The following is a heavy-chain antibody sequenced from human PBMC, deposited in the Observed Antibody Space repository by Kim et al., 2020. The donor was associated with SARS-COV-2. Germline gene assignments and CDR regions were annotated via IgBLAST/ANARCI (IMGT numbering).Heavy chain of an antibody. Sequence: GGSLRLSCAASGFTFSSYAMSWVRQAPGKGLEWVSVIYSGGSSTYYADSVKGRFTISRDNSKNTLYLQMNSLRAEDTAVYYCAKDIVVVPAAMILPGGMDVWGQGTTVTVS. CDR3: AKDIVVVPAAMILPGGMDV. J-gene: IGHJ6*02. D-gene: IGHD2-2*01. V-gene: IGHV3-23*03. CDR2: IYSGGSST. CDR1: GFTFSSYA.